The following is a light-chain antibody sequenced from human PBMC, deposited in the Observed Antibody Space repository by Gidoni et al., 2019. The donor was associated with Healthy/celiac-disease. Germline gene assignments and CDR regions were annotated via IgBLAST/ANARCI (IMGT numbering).Light chain of an antibody. CDR3: QQYGSSPWT. CDR1: QSVSSSY. V-gene: IGKV3-20*01. CDR2: GAY. J-gene: IGKJ1*01. Sequence: EIVLTQSPGTLSLSPGERATLSCRASQSVSSSYLAWYQQKPGQAPRLLIYGAYRRATGTPDWFSGSGSRADFTIIISRLEPEDFAVYYCQQYGSSPWTFGQXTKVEIK.